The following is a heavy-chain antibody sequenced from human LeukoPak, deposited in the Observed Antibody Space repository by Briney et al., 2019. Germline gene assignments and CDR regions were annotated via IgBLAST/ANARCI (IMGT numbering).Heavy chain of an antibody. D-gene: IGHD6-19*01. CDR2: IDWTSGYI. J-gene: IGHJ4*02. CDR3: AKNAMAGQAYYNY. CDR1: GFTFSTYA. Sequence: GGSLRLSCAASGFTFSTYAMTWVRQAPGKGLEWVSAIDWTSGYIYYADSVKGRFTTSRDNSKNTLYLQMNSLRAEDTAVYYCAKNAMAGQAYYNYWGQEALVTVSS. V-gene: IGHV3-23*01.